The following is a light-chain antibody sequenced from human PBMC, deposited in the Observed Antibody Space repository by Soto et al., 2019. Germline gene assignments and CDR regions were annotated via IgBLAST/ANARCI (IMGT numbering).Light chain of an antibody. J-gene: IGKJ2*01. CDR3: QQYGSSPYT. V-gene: IGKV3-20*01. CDR1: QDFTSSY. CDR2: GVS. Sequence: IVLTQSPGTLSLSPGERATLSCRASQDFTSSYLAWYQQKPGQAPRLLVYGVSRRVTGIPDRFSGSGSGTDFTLTISRLEPEDFALYYCQQYGSSPYTFGQGTKLEIK.